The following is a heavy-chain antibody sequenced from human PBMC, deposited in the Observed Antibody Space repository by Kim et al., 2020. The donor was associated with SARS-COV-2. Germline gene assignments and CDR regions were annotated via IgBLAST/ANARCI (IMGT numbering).Heavy chain of an antibody. V-gene: IGHV3-23*01. D-gene: IGHD2-15*01. CDR3: AKLEIKRIVVVVAATPYFDY. J-gene: IGHJ4*02. Sequence: RFTISRDNSKNTLYLQMNSLSSEDTAVYYCAKLEIKRIVVVVAATPYFDYWGQGTLVTVSS.